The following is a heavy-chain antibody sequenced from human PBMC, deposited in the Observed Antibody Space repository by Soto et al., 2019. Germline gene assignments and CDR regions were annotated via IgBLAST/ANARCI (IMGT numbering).Heavy chain of an antibody. CDR1: GYTFTSYD. Sequence: QVQLVQSGAEVKKPGASVKVSCKASGYTFTSYDINWVRQATGQGLEWMGWMNPNSGNTGYAQKFQGRVTMTRNTSISTAYMELSSLRSEDTAVYYCARESGRTTGTSGSYYYYYMDVWGKGTTVTVSS. CDR2: MNPNSGNT. CDR3: ARESGRTTGTSGSYYYYYMDV. V-gene: IGHV1-8*01. D-gene: IGHD1-1*01. J-gene: IGHJ6*03.